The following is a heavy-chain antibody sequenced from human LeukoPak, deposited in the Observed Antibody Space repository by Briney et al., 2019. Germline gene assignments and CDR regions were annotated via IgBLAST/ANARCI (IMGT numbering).Heavy chain of an antibody. V-gene: IGHV4-30-4*01. Sequence: PSETLSLTCSVSGGSISSGDYYWSWIRQPPGKGLEWIGYIYYSGSTYYNPSLKSRVTISVDTSKNQFSLKLSSVTAADTAVYYCARAGDSSVVVPAAIGIPPFDYWGQGTLVTVSS. J-gene: IGHJ4*02. CDR3: ARAGDSSVVVPAAIGIPPFDY. CDR2: IYYSGST. D-gene: IGHD2-2*01. CDR1: GGSISSGDYY.